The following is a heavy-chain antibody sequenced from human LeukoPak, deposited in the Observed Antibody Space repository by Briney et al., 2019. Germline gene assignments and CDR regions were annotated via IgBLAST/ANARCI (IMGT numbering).Heavy chain of an antibody. CDR3: ARDPPSSSWSPFDY. CDR2: ISAYNGNT. J-gene: IGHJ4*02. CDR1: GYTFTSYG. V-gene: IGHV1-18*01. Sequence: ASVKLSCKASGYTFTSYGISWVRQAPGQGLEWMGWISAYNGNTNYAQKLQGRVTMTTDTSTSTAYMELRSLRSDDTAVYYCARDPPSSSWSPFDYWGQGTLVTVSS. D-gene: IGHD6-13*01.